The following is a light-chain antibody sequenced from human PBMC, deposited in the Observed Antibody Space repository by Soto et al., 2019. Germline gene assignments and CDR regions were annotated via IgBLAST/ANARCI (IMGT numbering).Light chain of an antibody. Sequence: DIQMTQSPSTLSASVGDRVTITCRASQSISSWLAWYQQKPGKAPKLLIYKASSLESGVPSRFSGSGSGTDFTLTISSLQPDDFASYYCQQYNSYPFTFGPGTKVDIK. CDR3: QQYNSYPFT. J-gene: IGKJ3*01. CDR2: KAS. V-gene: IGKV1-5*03. CDR1: QSISSW.